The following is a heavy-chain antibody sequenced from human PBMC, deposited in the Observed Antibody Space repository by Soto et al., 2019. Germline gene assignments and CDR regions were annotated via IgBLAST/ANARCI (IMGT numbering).Heavy chain of an antibody. CDR2: IYYSGIT. J-gene: IGHJ4*02. V-gene: IGHV4-59*01. Sequence: QVQLQESGPGLVKPSETLSLTCTVSGGSIISYYWSWIRHPPGKGLEWIGYIYYSGITNYNPPLKRRVNISVDTSKTPFSLKLSSVTAADTAVYYCARHAPYGDDVGMFDYWGQGSLVTVSS. CDR3: ARHAPYGDDVGMFDY. CDR1: GGSIISYY. D-gene: IGHD4-17*01.